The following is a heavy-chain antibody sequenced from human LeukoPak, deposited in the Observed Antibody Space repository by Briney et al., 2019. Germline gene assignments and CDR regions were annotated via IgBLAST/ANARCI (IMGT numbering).Heavy chain of an antibody. CDR3: ARGTHGYSYGSYYYMDV. J-gene: IGHJ6*03. D-gene: IGHD5-18*01. CDR1: GGSISSYY. Sequence: SSETLSLTCTVSGGSISSYYWSWIRQPPGKGLEWIGYIYTSGSTNYNPSLKSRVTISVDTSKNQFSLKLSSVTAADTAVYYCARGTHGYSYGSYYYMDVWGKGTTVTVSS. V-gene: IGHV4-4*09. CDR2: IYTSGST.